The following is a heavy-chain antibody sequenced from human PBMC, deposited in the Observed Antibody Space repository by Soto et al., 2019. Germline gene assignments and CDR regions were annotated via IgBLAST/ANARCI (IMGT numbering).Heavy chain of an antibody. CDR1: GFTFSDYY. Sequence: QVQLVESGGGLVKPGRSLRLSCAASGFTFSDYYMSWIRQAPGKGLECVSYIGTSGSIIYYADSVKGRFTISRDNAKNSLYLQMNSLRAEDTAVYYCARGFGVQKDWFDPWGQGTLVTVSS. CDR3: ARGFGVQKDWFDP. J-gene: IGHJ5*02. D-gene: IGHD3-10*01. CDR2: IGTSGSII. V-gene: IGHV3-11*01.